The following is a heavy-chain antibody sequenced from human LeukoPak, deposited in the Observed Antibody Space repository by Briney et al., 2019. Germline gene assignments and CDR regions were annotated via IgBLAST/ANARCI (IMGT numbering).Heavy chain of an antibody. CDR2: IRSDGSNA. D-gene: IGHD6-19*01. Sequence: GGSLRLSCAASGFMFSEYGMHWVRQAPGEGLEWVAFIRSDGSNALYADSVKGRFTSSRDNTKNTVSLQMNSLRPEDTAVYYCAKDWGARGCCGDYFDYWGQGSLVIVSS. CDR1: GFMFSEYG. J-gene: IGHJ4*02. CDR3: AKDWGARGCCGDYFDY. V-gene: IGHV3-30*02.